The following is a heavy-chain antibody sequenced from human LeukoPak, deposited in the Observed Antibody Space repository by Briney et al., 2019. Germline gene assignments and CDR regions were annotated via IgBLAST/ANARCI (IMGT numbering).Heavy chain of an antibody. Sequence: GGSLRLSCAASGFTFSSYAMSWVRQAPGKGLEWVSAISGSGGSTYYADSVKGRFTISRDNAKNSLYLQMNSLRAEDTAVYYCARDRAAAEVYYYYYMDVWGKGTTVTVSS. CDR3: ARDRAAAEVYYYYYMDV. V-gene: IGHV3-23*01. CDR1: GFTFSSYA. CDR2: ISGSGGST. J-gene: IGHJ6*03. D-gene: IGHD6-13*01.